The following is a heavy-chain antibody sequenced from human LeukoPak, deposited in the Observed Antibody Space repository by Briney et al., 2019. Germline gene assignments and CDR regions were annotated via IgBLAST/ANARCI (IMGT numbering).Heavy chain of an antibody. Sequence: GGSLRLSCAASGFTFSSYAMSWVRQAPGKGLEWVSAISGSGGSTYYADSVKGRFTTSRDNSKNTLYLQMNSLRAEDTAVYYCAKDLSSGYYRGGYYFDYWGQGTLVTVSS. V-gene: IGHV3-23*01. CDR2: ISGSGGST. J-gene: IGHJ4*02. CDR1: GFTFSSYA. D-gene: IGHD3-22*01. CDR3: AKDLSSGYYRGGYYFDY.